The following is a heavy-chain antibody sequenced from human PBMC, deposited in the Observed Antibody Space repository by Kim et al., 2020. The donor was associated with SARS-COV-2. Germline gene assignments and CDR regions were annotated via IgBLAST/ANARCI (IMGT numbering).Heavy chain of an antibody. CDR1: GFTFSGYG. CDR2: IWHDGSNK. D-gene: IGHD1-1*01. Sequence: GGSLRLSCTASGFTFSGYGMHWVRQAPGKGLEWVAIIWHDGSNKYYADSVKGRFTISRDNSRNTLDLQMNSLRAEDTAVYYCARNSYNYHFDYWGQGTLITVSS. CDR3: ARNSYNYHFDY. V-gene: IGHV3-33*01. J-gene: IGHJ4*02.